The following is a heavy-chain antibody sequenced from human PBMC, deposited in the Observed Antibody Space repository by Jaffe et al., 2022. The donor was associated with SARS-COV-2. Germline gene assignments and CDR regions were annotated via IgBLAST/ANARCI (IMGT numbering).Heavy chain of an antibody. V-gene: IGHV4-61*02. CDR2: IYTSGST. Sequence: QVQLQESGPGLVKPSQTLSLTCTVSGGSISSGSYYWSWIRQPAGKGLEWIGRIYTSGSTNYNPSLKSRVTISVDTSKNQFSLKLSSVTAADTAVYYCARTITIFGVGPGGYYFDYWGQGTLVTVSS. CDR1: GGSISSGSYY. J-gene: IGHJ4*02. CDR3: ARTITIFGVGPGGYYFDY. D-gene: IGHD3-3*01.